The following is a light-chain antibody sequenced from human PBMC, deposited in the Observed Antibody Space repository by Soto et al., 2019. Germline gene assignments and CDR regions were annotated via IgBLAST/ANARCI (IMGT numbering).Light chain of an antibody. CDR3: SSYAGSNVI. Sequence: QSVLTQPPSASGSPGQSVTISCTGTSSDVGGYNYVSWYQQHPGKAPKLMIYEVSKRPSGVPDGFSGYKSGNTASLTVSGLQAEDEADYYCSSYAGSNVIFGGGNKVTVL. CDR1: SSDVGGYNY. CDR2: EVS. J-gene: IGLJ2*01. V-gene: IGLV2-8*01.